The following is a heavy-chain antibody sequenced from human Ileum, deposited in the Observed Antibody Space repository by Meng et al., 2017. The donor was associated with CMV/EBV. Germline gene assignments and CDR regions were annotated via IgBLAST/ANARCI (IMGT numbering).Heavy chain of an antibody. CDR3: AKDRRADSNYAHFDY. D-gene: IGHD4-11*01. J-gene: IGHJ4*02. CDR2: ISGNSNNI. Sequence: GGSLRLSCVASGFTFSTYTMSWVRQAPGKGLERVSTISGNSNNIYYIDSVKGRFTISRDNSKSTLYLQMDSLRAEDTAVYYCAKDRRADSNYAHFDYWGQGALVTVSS. CDR1: GFTFSTYT. V-gene: IGHV3-23*01.